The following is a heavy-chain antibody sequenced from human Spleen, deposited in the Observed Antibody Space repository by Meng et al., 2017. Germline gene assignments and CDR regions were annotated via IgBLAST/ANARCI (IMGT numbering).Heavy chain of an antibody. CDR2: ISAYNGNT. Sequence: VQLVESGAWVKKPGASGKGACKASGYTFTSYGISWVRQAPGQGLEWMGWISAYNGNTNYAQKLQGRVTMTTDTSTSTAYMELRSLRSDDTAVYYCARGGSHPRSIVVVTAIDYWGQGTLVTVSS. CDR3: ARGGSHPRSIVVVTAIDY. CDR1: GYTFTSYG. V-gene: IGHV1-18*01. J-gene: IGHJ4*02. D-gene: IGHD2-21*02.